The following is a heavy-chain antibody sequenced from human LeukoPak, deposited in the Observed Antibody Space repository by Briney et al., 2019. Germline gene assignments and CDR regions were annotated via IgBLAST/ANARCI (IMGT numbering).Heavy chain of an antibody. J-gene: IGHJ3*02. CDR2: ITADGTNK. CDR3: ARYGDSSVYYSADAFDI. Sequence: PGGSLRLSCAASGFTFSSYEMNWVRQAPGKGLEWVSDITADGTNKYDADSVKGRFTISRDNAKNSLYLQMNSLRAEDTAVYYCARYGDSSVYYSADAFDIWGQGTMVTVSS. D-gene: IGHD3-22*01. V-gene: IGHV3-48*03. CDR1: GFTFSSYE.